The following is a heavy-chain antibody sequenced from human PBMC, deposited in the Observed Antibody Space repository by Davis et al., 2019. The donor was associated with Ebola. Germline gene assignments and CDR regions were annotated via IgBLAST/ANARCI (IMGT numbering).Heavy chain of an antibody. D-gene: IGHD5-24*01. CDR3: ARLRTEMASFYFEY. Sequence: LRLSCTVSGGSISSGGYYWSWIRQLPGKGLEWIGYIYYSGIPYSNPSLGSRVTIFVDTSKNQFSLNLSSVTAADTAVYYCARLRTEMASFYFEYWGQGTLVTVSS. CDR2: IYYSGIP. J-gene: IGHJ4*02. CDR1: GGSISSGGYY. V-gene: IGHV4-31*03.